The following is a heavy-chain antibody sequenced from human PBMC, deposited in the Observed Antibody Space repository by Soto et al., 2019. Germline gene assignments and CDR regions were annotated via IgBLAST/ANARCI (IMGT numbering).Heavy chain of an antibody. D-gene: IGHD1-7*01. CDR2: IYGNDDQ. CDR1: GFSLNTSGVG. J-gene: IGHJ4*02. V-gene: IGHV2-5*01. CDR3: AHANNWDYRTPHYFDY. Sequence: QITLKESGPTLVKPTQTLTLTCTFSGFSLNTSGVGVGWVRQPPGKALEWLALIYGNDDQRYNLFLKNSLTITKDTSRDQVVLTMTHMDPVDTATYYCAHANNWDYRTPHYFDYWGQGTLVTVS.